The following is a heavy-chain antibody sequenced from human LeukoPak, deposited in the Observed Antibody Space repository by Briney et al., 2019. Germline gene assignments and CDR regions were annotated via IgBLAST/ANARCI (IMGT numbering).Heavy chain of an antibody. CDR3: ARDFGPAARALYYFDY. Sequence: TGGSLRLSCAASGFTFSSYAMHWVRQAPDKGLEWVAVISYDGSNKYYADSVKGRFTISRDNSKNTLYLQMNSLRAEDTAVYYCARDFGPAARALYYFDYWGQGTLVTVSS. CDR1: GFTFSSYA. D-gene: IGHD2-2*01. CDR2: ISYDGSNK. J-gene: IGHJ4*02. V-gene: IGHV3-30-3*01.